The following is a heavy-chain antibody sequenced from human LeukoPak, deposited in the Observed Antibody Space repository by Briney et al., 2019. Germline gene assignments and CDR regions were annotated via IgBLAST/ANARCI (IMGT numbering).Heavy chain of an antibody. D-gene: IGHD2-21*02. Sequence: PGGSLRLSCAASGFTFSNYGMHWVRQAPGKGLEWVAVISYDGSNKYYADSVKGRFTISRDNSKNTLYLQMNSLRAEDTAVYYCAKDNGRYSIVVVTATSDDYWGQGTLVTVSS. CDR3: AKDNGRYSIVVVTATSDDY. J-gene: IGHJ4*02. CDR2: ISYDGSNK. V-gene: IGHV3-30*18. CDR1: GFTFSNYG.